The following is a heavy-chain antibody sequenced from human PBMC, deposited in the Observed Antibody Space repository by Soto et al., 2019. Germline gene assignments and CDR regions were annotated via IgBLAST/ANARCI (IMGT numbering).Heavy chain of an antibody. J-gene: IGHJ4*02. D-gene: IGHD5-18*01. CDR3: ARDVGYGLIDY. V-gene: IGHV1-18*01. CDR2: ISAYNGNT. Sequence: QVQLVQSGAEVKKPGASVKVSCKASGYTFTSYGISWVRQAPGQGLEWMGWISAYNGNTNYAQKLQGRVTMTTDTSTRTGYMEPRSRRSDDTAVYYCARDVGYGLIDYWGQGTLVTVSS. CDR1: GYTFTSYG.